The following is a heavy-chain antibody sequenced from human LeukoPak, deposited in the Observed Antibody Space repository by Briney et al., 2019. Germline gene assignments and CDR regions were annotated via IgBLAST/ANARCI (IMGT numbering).Heavy chain of an antibody. V-gene: IGHV1-69*05. CDR2: IIPIFGTA. CDR3: ARVDSGSYYGAFDI. J-gene: IGHJ3*02. Sequence: GSSVRVSCKASRGTFSSYAISWVRQTPGQGLEWIGRIIPIFGTANYAQKFQGRVTITTDEPTSTAYMELSSLRSEDTAVYYCARVDSGSYYGAFDIWGQGTMVTVSS. CDR1: RGTFSSYA. D-gene: IGHD1-26*01.